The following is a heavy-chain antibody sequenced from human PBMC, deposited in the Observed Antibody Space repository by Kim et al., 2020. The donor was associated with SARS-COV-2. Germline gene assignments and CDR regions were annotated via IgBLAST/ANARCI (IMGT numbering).Heavy chain of an antibody. CDR1: GYTFTGYY. CDR3: ARVGFDFWSGYSPEYYFDY. Sequence: ASVKVSCKASGYTFTGYYMHWVRQAPGQGLEWMGWINPNIGGTNYAQKFQGRVTMTRDTSISTAYMELSRLRSDDTAVYYCARVGFDFWSGYSPEYYFDYWGQGTLVTVSS. J-gene: IGHJ4*02. D-gene: IGHD3-3*01. CDR2: INPNIGGT. V-gene: IGHV1-2*02.